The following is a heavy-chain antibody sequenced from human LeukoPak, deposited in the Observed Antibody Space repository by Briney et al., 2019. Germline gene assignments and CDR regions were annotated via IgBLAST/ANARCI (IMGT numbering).Heavy chain of an antibody. CDR1: GFTFSSYG. Sequence: AGGSLRLSCAASGFTFSSYGMHWVRQAPGKGLEWVAFILYDGTNKYYADSVKGRFTISRDNSKNTLYLQMNSLRAEDTAVYYCANPFAENWRFDYWGQGTLVTVSS. CDR2: ILYDGTNK. V-gene: IGHV3-30*02. CDR3: ANPFAENWRFDY. J-gene: IGHJ4*02. D-gene: IGHD1-1*01.